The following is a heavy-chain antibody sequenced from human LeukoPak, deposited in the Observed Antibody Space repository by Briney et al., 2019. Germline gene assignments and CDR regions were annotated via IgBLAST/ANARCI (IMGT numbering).Heavy chain of an antibody. CDR2: ISSSGSTI. Sequence: GGSLRLSCAASGFTFSSYEMNWVRQAPGKGLEWVSYISSSGSTIYYADSVKGRFTISRDNAKNSLYLQMSSLRAEDTAVYYCARDYYGSGSSDYWGQGTLVTVSS. D-gene: IGHD3-10*01. CDR3: ARDYYGSGSSDY. CDR1: GFTFSSYE. V-gene: IGHV3-48*03. J-gene: IGHJ4*02.